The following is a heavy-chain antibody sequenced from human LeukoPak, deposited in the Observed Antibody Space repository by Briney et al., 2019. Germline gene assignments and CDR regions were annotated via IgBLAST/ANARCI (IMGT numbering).Heavy chain of an antibody. V-gene: IGHV3-48*04. Sequence: GGSLRLSCAASGFTFSTNSMNRVRQAPGKGLEWVSYISSTGGTIYYADSMKGRFTISRDNAKNSLWLQVSSLRAEDTAVYYCARGLAGSGSGVFDFWGQGSPVTVSS. CDR3: ARGLAGSGSGVFDF. CDR2: ISSTGGTI. CDR1: GFTFSTNS. D-gene: IGHD3-10*01. J-gene: IGHJ4*02.